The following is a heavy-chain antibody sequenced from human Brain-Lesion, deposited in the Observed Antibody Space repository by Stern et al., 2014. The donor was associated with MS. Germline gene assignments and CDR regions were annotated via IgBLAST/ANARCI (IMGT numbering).Heavy chain of an antibody. V-gene: IGHV2-5*02. Sequence: QVTLRESGPTLVRPTQTLTLTCTFSGFSLTTNGVGVAWLRQPPGQALEHLAVIYWDGDKRYSPSLVHRMTISKDTSKSQVVLTMTNVAPADTATYYCAHTGAHFAKGRPAFDPWGQGTLVTVSA. CDR2: IYWDGDK. D-gene: IGHD3-3*02. J-gene: IGHJ5*02. CDR1: GFSLTTNGVG. CDR3: AHTGAHFAKGRPAFDP.